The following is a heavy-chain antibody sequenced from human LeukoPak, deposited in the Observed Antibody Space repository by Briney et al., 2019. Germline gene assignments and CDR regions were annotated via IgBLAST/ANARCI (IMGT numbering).Heavy chain of an antibody. J-gene: IGHJ6*02. CDR3: ARDSTYDFWSGYYPLYYYYGMDV. CDR1: GFTFSSYS. CDR2: ISSSSSTI. Sequence: GGSLRLSCAASGFTFSSYSMNWVRQAPGKGLEWVSYISSSSSTIYYADSVKGRFTISRDNAKNSLYLQMNSLRAEDTAVYYCARDSTYDFWSGYYPLYYYYGMDVWGQGTTVTVSS. V-gene: IGHV3-48*01. D-gene: IGHD3/OR15-3a*01.